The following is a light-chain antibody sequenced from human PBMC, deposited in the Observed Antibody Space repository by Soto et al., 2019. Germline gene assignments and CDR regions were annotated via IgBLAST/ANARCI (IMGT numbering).Light chain of an antibody. J-gene: IGKJ1*01. CDR2: DAS. Sequence: DIQMTQSPSTLSTSVGDRVTVTCRASQSISRWLAGYQQKPGKAPNLLIYDASSLESWVPSRFSGSGSGTEFTLTISSLQSEDFATYYCQQYKSFWTFGQGTKVDIK. V-gene: IGKV1-5*01. CDR3: QQYKSFWT. CDR1: QSISRW.